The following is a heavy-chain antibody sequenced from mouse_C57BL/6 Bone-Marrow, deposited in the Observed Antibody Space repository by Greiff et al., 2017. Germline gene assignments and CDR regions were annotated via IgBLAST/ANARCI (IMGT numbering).Heavy chain of an antibody. J-gene: IGHJ2*01. V-gene: IGHV5-12*01. CDR1: GFTFSDYY. Sequence: EVMLVESGGGLVQPGGSLKLSCAASGFTFSDYYMSWVRQTPEKRLEWVAYISNGGGSTYYPDTVKGRFTISRDNAKNTLYLQMSRLKSEDTAMYYCARELGLTFDYWGQGTTLTVSS. CDR3: ARELGLTFDY. CDR2: ISNGGGST. D-gene: IGHD4-1*01.